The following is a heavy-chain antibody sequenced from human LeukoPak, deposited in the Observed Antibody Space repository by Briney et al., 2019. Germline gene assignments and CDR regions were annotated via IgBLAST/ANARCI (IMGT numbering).Heavy chain of an antibody. D-gene: IGHD1-26*01. CDR3: AKLVGITTVGDY. CDR2: ISYSGGA. CDR1: GVSISSYY. Sequence: SETLSLTCTVSGVSISSYYWSWIRQPPGKGLEWIAYISYSGGANYNPSLKSRVTISLDTSKSQFSLKLSSVTAADTAAYYCAKLVGITTVGDYWGQGTLVTVSS. J-gene: IGHJ4*02. V-gene: IGHV4-59*08.